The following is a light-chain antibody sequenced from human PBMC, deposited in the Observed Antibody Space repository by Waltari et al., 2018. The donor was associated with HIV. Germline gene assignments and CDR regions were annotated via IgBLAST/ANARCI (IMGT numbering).Light chain of an antibody. J-gene: IGLJ3*02. V-gene: IGLV1-47*01. CDR1: SSNLGSNY. CDR3: AAWDDRLSAWV. CDR2: RND. Sequence: QSVLTQPPSASGTPGQRVSISCSGSSSNLGSNYVYWYQQLPGTAPKLLMYRNDERPSGVPDRFSGSKSGTSASLAISGLRSEDEADYYCAAWDDRLSAWVFGGGTKLTVL.